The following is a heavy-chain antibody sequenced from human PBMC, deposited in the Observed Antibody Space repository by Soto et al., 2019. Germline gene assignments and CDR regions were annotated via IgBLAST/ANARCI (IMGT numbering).Heavy chain of an antibody. J-gene: IGHJ4*02. Sequence: ASVKVSCKASGYTFTSYAMHWVRQAPGQRLEWMGWINAGNGNTKYSQKFQGRVTTTRDTSASTAYMELSSLRSEDTAVYYCARWEGPWSGYSDWGQGTLVTVSS. CDR2: INAGNGNT. CDR3: ARWEGPWSGYSD. CDR1: GYTFTSYA. V-gene: IGHV1-3*01. D-gene: IGHD3-3*01.